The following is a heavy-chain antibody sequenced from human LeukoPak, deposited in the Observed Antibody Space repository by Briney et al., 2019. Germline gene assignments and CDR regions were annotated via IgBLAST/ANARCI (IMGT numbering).Heavy chain of an antibody. CDR1: GGSISSSNW. CDR3: ARIGSGSGSYYLDY. J-gene: IGHJ4*02. D-gene: IGHD3-10*01. CDR2: IYHSGST. Sequence: SGTLSLTCAVSGGSISSSNWWSWVRQPPGKGLEWIGEIYHSGSTNYNPSLKDRVTISVDKSKNQFSLKLSSVTAADTAVYYCARIGSGSGSYYLDYWGQGTLVTVSS. V-gene: IGHV4-4*02.